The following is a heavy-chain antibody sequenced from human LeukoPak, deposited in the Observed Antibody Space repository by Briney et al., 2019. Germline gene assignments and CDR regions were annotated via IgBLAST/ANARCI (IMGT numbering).Heavy chain of an antibody. CDR3: VRAHVAAGLALDI. V-gene: IGHV3-13*01. CDR2: IGIPGDT. Sequence: GGSLRLSCAASGFTFSGYDMHWVRQAPGKGLEWVSGIGIPGDTYYPGSVKGRFTISRGNAKNSFYLQMNSLRAEDTAVYYCVRAHVAAGLALDIWGQGTMVTVSS. J-gene: IGHJ3*02. D-gene: IGHD6-25*01. CDR1: GFTFSGYD.